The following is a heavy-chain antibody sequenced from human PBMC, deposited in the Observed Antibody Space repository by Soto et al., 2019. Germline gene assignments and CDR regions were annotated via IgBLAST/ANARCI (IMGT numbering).Heavy chain of an antibody. D-gene: IGHD3-10*01. Sequence: ASVKVSCKPSGYTFTSYGISWVRQAPGQGLEWMGWISTNNGRTNYAQNLQGRLTKTTDTSTSTAYMELRSLRSDDTAVYYCARDRSGSGSYYRYWGQGALVTVSS. CDR2: ISTNNGRT. CDR3: ARDRSGSGSYYRY. J-gene: IGHJ4*02. CDR1: GYTFTSYG. V-gene: IGHV1-18*01.